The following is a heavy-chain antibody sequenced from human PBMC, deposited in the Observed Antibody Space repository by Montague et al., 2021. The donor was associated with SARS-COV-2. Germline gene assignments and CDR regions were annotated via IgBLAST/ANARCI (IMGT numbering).Heavy chain of an antibody. CDR2: ISNRGGAT. D-gene: IGHD2-2*01. CDR3: ANDVDSTTAGGHDGFDV. Sequence: SLRLSCAASGFTFSSYAMSWVRQVPGKGLHWVSTISNRGGATYYADSVEGRFTISRDNSKNALYLQMNSLRVEDTAIYFCANDVDSTTAGGHDGFDVWGQGTMVTVSS. V-gene: IGHV3-23*01. CDR1: GFTFSSYA. J-gene: IGHJ3*01.